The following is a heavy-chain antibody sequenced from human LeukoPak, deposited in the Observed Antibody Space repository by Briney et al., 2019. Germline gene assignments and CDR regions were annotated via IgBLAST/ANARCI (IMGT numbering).Heavy chain of an antibody. V-gene: IGHV4-39*01. CDR2: IYYTGPT. J-gene: IGHJ6*03. Sequence: SETLFLTCTVSGVSISTSRYYWGWIRQPPGKGLEWIGNIYYTGPTYYNPSLKSRVTISVDTSKNQFSLKLSSVTAADTAVYYCARLHYGGNYGYYYYYMDVRGKGTTVTISS. CDR3: ARLHYGGNYGYYYYYMDV. CDR1: GVSISTSRYY. D-gene: IGHD4-23*01.